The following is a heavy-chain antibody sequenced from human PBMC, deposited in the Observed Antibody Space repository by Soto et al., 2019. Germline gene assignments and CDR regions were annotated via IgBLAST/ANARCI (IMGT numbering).Heavy chain of an antibody. CDR3: ARSSQEDDAFDI. CDR1: GGSISSYY. D-gene: IGHD6-19*01. V-gene: IGHV4-59*01. Sequence: SETLSLTCTVSGGSISSYYWSWIRQPPGKGLEWIGYIYYSGSTNYNPSLKSRVTISVDTSKNQFSLKLSSVTAADTAVYYCARSSQEDDAFDIWGQGTMVTVSS. CDR2: IYYSGST. J-gene: IGHJ3*02.